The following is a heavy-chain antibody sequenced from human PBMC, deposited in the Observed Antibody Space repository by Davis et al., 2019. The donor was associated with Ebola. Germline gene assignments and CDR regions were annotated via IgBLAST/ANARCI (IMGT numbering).Heavy chain of an antibody. CDR3: AKTDCSGGSCYLFDY. CDR2: ISGSGGST. D-gene: IGHD2-15*01. V-gene: IGHV3-23*01. Sequence: GESLKISCAASGFTFSSYAMSWVRQAPGKGLEWVSAISGSGGSTYYADSVKGRFTISRDNSKNTLYLQMNSLRAEDTAVYYCAKTDCSGGSCYLFDYWGQGTLVTVSS. J-gene: IGHJ4*02. CDR1: GFTFSSYA.